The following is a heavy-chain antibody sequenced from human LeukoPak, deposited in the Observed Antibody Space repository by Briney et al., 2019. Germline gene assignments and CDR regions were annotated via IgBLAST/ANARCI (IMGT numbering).Heavy chain of an antibody. J-gene: IGHJ4*02. CDR1: GFTFSSYS. Sequence: GGSLRLSCAASGFTFSSYSMNWVRQAPGKGLEWVSSISSSSSYTYYADSVKGRFTISRDNAKNSLYLQMNSLRAEDTAVYYCARDQNYYDSSGYYSAGVGAIDYWGQGTLVTVSS. V-gene: IGHV3-21*01. CDR3: ARDQNYYDSSGYYSAGVGAIDY. D-gene: IGHD3-22*01. CDR2: ISSSSSYT.